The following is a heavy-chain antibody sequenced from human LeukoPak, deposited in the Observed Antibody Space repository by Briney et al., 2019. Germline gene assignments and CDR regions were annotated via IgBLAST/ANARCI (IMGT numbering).Heavy chain of an antibody. CDR3: AKRIAVVGPYFDY. Sequence: ETLSLTCTVSGGSISSSSYYWGWIRQPPGKGLEWVSSISGGGGGTYYAEFVKGRFTISRDNSKNTLYLQMDSLRAEDTAVYYCAKRIAVVGPYFDYWGQGTLVTVSS. CDR1: GGSISSSSYY. CDR2: ISGGGGGT. V-gene: IGHV3-23*01. J-gene: IGHJ4*02. D-gene: IGHD6-19*01.